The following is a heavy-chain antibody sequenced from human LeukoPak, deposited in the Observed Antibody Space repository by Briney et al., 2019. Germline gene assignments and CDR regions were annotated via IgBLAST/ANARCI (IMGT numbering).Heavy chain of an antibody. CDR1: GFTFTSYC. D-gene: IGHD6-13*01. V-gene: IGHV3-7*01. J-gene: IGHJ4*02. Sequence: PGGSLTLSCAASGFTFTSYCLNWVRQAPGKGPEWVATINHSGSERYYVDSVKGRLTSSRDNAKKSLYLQTNSLRAEDPAVYYCARGGDSSSRYWVFWGQKTLDSVSS. CDR3: ARGGDSSSRYWVF. CDR2: INHSGSER.